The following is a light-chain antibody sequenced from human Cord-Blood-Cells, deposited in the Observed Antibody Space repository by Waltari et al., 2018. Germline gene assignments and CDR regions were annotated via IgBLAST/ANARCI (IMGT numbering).Light chain of an antibody. V-gene: IGLV1-44*01. CDR2: SNK. CDR3: AAWDDSLNAWV. Sequence: QSVLTQPPSASGTPGQRVTISCSGSSSNIGSNTVHWYQQLPGTAPKLLIYSNKQRPSGVPDRFSGSKSGTSASLAISGLQSEDEADYYCAAWDDSLNAWVFGGGTKLTVL. J-gene: IGLJ3*02. CDR1: SSNIGSNT.